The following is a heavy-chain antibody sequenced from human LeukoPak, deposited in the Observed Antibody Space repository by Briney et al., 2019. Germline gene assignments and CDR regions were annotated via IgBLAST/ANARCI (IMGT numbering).Heavy chain of an antibody. V-gene: IGHV3-21*01. Sequence: GGSLRLSCAASGFTVSSNYMSWVRQAPGKGLEWVSSISSSSSYIYYADSVKGRFTISRDNAKNSLYLQMNSPRAEDTAVYYCAREKPVGSYTMDIWGQGTTVIVSS. J-gene: IGHJ6*02. CDR3: AREKPVGSYTMDI. CDR1: GFTVSSNY. D-gene: IGHD3-16*01. CDR2: ISSSSSYI.